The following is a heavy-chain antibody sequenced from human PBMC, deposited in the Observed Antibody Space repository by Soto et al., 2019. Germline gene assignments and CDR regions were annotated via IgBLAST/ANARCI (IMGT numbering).Heavy chain of an antibody. J-gene: IGHJ6*03. CDR3: ARLRGAAGTWRTYYYYYYYMDV. CDR1: GFSLSNARMG. CDR2: IFSNDEK. Sequence: SGPTLVNPTETLTLTCTVSGFSLSNARMGVSWIRQPPGKALEWLAHIFSNDEKSYSTSLKSRLTISKDTSKSQVVLTMTNMDPVDTATHYCARLRGAAGTWRTYYYYYYYMDVWGKGTTVTVSS. V-gene: IGHV2-26*01. D-gene: IGHD6-19*01.